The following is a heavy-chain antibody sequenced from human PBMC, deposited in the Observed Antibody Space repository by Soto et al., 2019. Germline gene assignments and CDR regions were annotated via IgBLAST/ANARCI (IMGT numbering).Heavy chain of an antibody. CDR2: IYPGDSDT. CDR3: ARSYCGGDCYSDSYYYYYYGMDV. D-gene: IGHD2-21*02. J-gene: IGHJ6*02. CDR1: GYSFTSYW. V-gene: IGHV5-51*01. Sequence: GESLKISCKGSGYSFTSYWIGWVRQMPGKGLEWMGIIYPGDSDTRYSPSFQGQVTISADKSIGTAYLQWSSLKASDTAMYYCARSYCGGDCYSDSYYYYYYGMDVWGQGTTVTVSS.